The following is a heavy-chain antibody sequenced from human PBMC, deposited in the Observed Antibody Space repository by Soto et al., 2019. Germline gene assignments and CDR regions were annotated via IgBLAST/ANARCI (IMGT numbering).Heavy chain of an antibody. CDR3: ARGGGSDSFDY. J-gene: IGHJ4*02. D-gene: IGHD1-26*01. Sequence: PSETLSLTCTVSGGSMSSEGYYWSWIRQHPGKGLEWIGYINHLETTFYNPSFESRLSLSIDRAKNQFSLNLNSMSAADRAVYFCARGGGSDSFDYWGQGILVTVSS. CDR1: GGSMSSEGYY. V-gene: IGHV4-30-2*01. CDR2: INHLETT.